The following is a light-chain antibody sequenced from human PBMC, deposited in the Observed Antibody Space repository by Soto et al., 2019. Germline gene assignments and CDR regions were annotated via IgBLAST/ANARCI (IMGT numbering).Light chain of an antibody. CDR1: QTISSF. CDR2: ATS. CDR3: QQSYSTPYT. V-gene: IGKV1-39*01. J-gene: IGKJ2*01. Sequence: DILMTQSPSSLAASVGDRVTITCRASQTISSFLYWYQQKPGKAPKLLIYATSNLYSGVPSRFSGTGSGTDFTLTINSLQPEDFATYYCQQSYSTPYTFGQGTKVDIK.